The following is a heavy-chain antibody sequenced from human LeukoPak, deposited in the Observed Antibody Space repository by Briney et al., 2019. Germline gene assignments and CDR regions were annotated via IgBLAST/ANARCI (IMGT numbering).Heavy chain of an antibody. CDR1: GYSFTSYW. Sequence: RHGESLKISCKGSGYSFTSYWIGWVRQMPGKGLEWMGNIYPGDSDTRYSPSFQGQVTISADKSISTAYLQWSSLKASDTAMYYCARHSVGATEATDAFDIWGQGTMVTVSS. CDR3: ARHSVGATEATDAFDI. V-gene: IGHV5-51*01. CDR2: IYPGDSDT. D-gene: IGHD1-26*01. J-gene: IGHJ3*02.